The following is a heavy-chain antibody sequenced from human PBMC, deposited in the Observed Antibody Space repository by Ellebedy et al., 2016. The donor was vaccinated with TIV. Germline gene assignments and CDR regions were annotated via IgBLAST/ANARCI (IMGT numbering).Heavy chain of an antibody. J-gene: IGHJ6*03. V-gene: IGHV3-74*01. CDR1: TFNFRNYW. D-gene: IGHD2/OR15-2a*01. Sequence: GESLKISXVASTFNFRNYWMHWVRQAPGKGLVWVSYINNDGSAINYADSVKGRFTISRDNAKNTLYLQMNSLRAEDTAVYYCARPPLYASHYYYMDVWGEGTTVTVS. CDR3: ARPPLYASHYYYMDV. CDR2: INNDGSAI.